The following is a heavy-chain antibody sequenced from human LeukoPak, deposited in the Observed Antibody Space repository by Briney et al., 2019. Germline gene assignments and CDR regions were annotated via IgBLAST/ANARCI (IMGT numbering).Heavy chain of an antibody. D-gene: IGHD3-3*01. Sequence: ASVKVSCKASGYTFTSYGISWVRQAPGQGLEWMGWISAYNGNTNYAQKLQGRVTMTTDTSTSTAYMELRSLRSDDTAVYYCARGTFRSITIFVNHYYYYMDVWGKGTTVTVSS. CDR3: ARGTFRSITIFVNHYYYYMDV. J-gene: IGHJ6*03. V-gene: IGHV1-18*01. CDR2: ISAYNGNT. CDR1: GYTFTSYG.